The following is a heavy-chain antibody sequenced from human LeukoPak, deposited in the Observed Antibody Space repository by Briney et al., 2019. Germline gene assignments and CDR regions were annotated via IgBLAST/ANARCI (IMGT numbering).Heavy chain of an antibody. CDR1: GFTFSSYW. CDR2: IKQDGSEK. Sequence: GGSLRLSCAASGFTFSSYWMSWVRQAPGKGLEWVANIKQDGSEKYYVDSVKGRFTISRDNAKNSLYLQMNNLRAEDMAVYYCARVARLDWYFDLWGRGTLVTVSS. J-gene: IGHJ2*01. D-gene: IGHD6-6*01. CDR3: ARVARLDWYFDL. V-gene: IGHV3-7*01.